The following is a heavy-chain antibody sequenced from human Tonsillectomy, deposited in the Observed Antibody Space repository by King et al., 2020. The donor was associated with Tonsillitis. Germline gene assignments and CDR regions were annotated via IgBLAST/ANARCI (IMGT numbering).Heavy chain of an antibody. CDR2: VYHSGNT. CDR3: AKSPYDFLWGSHRPETYYFDS. J-gene: IGHJ4*02. Sequence: QLQESGPRLVKPSETLSLSCSVSRYSITSGYSWGWIRQPPGKALEWIATVYHSGNTYYNPSLNSRVSISVDTSKNQFSLNLTAVTVADTAIYYCAKSPYDFLWGSHRPETYYFDSGGQGTLVTVSA. CDR1: RYSITSGYS. D-gene: IGHD3-16*02. V-gene: IGHV4-38-2*01.